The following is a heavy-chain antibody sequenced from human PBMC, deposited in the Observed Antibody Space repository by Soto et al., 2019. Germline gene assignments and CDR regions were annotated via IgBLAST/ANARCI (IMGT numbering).Heavy chain of an antibody. CDR1: GYTFTSYG. CDR3: ARDPPPQRYCSSTSCRGPAAPDNSFDP. V-gene: IGHV1-18*01. Sequence: ASVKVSCKVSGYTFTSYGISWVRQAPGQGLEWMGWISAYNGNTNYAQKLQGRVTMTTDTSTSTAYMELRSLRSDDTAVYYCARDPPPQRYCSSTSCRGPAAPDNSFDPWGQGPLVTLSS. J-gene: IGHJ5*02. CDR2: ISAYNGNT. D-gene: IGHD2-2*01.